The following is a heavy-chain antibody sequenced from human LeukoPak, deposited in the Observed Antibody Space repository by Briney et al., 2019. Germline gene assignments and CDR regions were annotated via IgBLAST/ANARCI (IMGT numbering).Heavy chain of an antibody. D-gene: IGHD1-1*01. V-gene: IGHV4-34*01. CDR3: AGRKGRVHDY. CDR1: GGSFSGYY. Sequence: PSETLSLTCAVYGGSFSGYYWSWIRLPPGKGLEWIGEINHSGSTNYNPSLKSRVTISVDTSKNQFSLKLSSVTAADTAVYYCAGRKGRVHDYWGQGTLVTVSS. J-gene: IGHJ4*02. CDR2: INHSGST.